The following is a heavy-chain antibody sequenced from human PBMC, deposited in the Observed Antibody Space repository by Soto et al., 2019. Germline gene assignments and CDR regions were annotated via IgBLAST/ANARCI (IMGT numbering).Heavy chain of an antibody. CDR2: MNPNSGNT. D-gene: IGHD6-13*01. CDR1: GYTFTSYD. CDR3: AREVGSRIDY. Sequence: ASVKVSCKASGYTFTSYDMKWVRQATGQGLEWMGWMNPNSGNTGYAQKFQGRVTMTRNTSISTAYMELSSLRSEDTAMYYCAREVGSRIDYWGQGTLVTVSS. V-gene: IGHV1-8*01. J-gene: IGHJ4*02.